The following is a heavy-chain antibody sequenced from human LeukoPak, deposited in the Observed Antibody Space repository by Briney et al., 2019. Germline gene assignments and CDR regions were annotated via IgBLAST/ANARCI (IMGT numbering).Heavy chain of an antibody. J-gene: IGHJ4*02. CDR1: GFTFSNYY. D-gene: IGHD6-19*01. CDR3: ATGVRGYNSALDY. V-gene: IGHV3-21*01. CDR2: ISSGSSYI. Sequence: GGSLRLSCAASGFTFSNYYMNWVRQAPGKGLEWVSYISSGSSYIYYADSLKGRFTISRDNAKNSLYLQMNSLRAEDTAVYYCATGVRGYNSALDYWGQGTLVTVS.